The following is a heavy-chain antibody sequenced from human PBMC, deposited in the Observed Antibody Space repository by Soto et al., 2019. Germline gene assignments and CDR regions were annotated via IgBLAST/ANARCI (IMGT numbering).Heavy chain of an antibody. V-gene: IGHV4-30-4*01. J-gene: IGHJ6*02. Sequence: PSETLSLTCTVSGGSISSGDYYWSWIRQPPGKGLEWIGYIYYSGSTYYNPSLKSRVTISVDTSKNQFSLKLSSVTAADTAVYYCAREPTHYDFWSAPVRKTLYGMDVRGQGTTVTVSS. CDR2: IYYSGST. CDR3: AREPTHYDFWSAPVRKTLYGMDV. D-gene: IGHD3-3*01. CDR1: GGSISSGDYY.